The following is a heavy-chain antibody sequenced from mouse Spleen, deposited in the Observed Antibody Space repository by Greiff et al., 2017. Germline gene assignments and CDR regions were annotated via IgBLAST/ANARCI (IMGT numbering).Heavy chain of an antibody. J-gene: IGHJ1*01. D-gene: IGHD2-3*01. CDR3: ASAAHDGCYGYFDV. CDR2: INPGSGGT. Sequence: QVQLKESGAELVRPGTSVKVSCKASGYAFTTYLIEWVKQRPGQGLEWIGVINPGSGGTNYNETFKGKATLTADKSSSTAYMQLSSLTSEDSAVYFCASAAHDGCYGYFDVWGAGTTVTVSS. V-gene: IGHV1-54*01. CDR1: GYAFTTYL.